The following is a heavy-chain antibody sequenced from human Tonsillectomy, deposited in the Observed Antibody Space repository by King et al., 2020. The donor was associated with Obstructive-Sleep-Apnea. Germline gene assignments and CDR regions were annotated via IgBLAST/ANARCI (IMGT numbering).Heavy chain of an antibody. CDR2: IYYTGST. D-gene: IGHD3-9*01. J-gene: IGHJ2*01. Sequence: VQLQESGPGLVKPSETLSLTCTVSDDSFSSYYWAWIRQPPGKGLEWIGYIYYTGSTTYNPSLKSRVTISIDTSKKQFSLKLSSVTAADTAVYYCARDPGIGYDILTDDLTVGWYFDLWGRGTLVSVSS. CDR1: DDSFSSYY. CDR3: ARDPGIGYDILTDDLTVGWYFDL. V-gene: IGHV4-59*01.